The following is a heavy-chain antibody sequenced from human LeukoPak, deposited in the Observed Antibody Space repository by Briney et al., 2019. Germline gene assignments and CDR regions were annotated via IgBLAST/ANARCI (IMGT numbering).Heavy chain of an antibody. CDR3: AKDFASMVIPHSDY. V-gene: IGHV3-30*02. Sequence: GGSLRLSCAASGFTFSSYGMHWVRQAPGKGLEWVAFIRYDGSNKYYADSVKGRFTISRDNSKNTLYLQMNSLRAEDTAVYYCAKDFASMVIPHSDYWGQGTLVTVSS. J-gene: IGHJ4*02. CDR1: GFTFSSYG. D-gene: IGHD5-18*01. CDR2: IRYDGSNK.